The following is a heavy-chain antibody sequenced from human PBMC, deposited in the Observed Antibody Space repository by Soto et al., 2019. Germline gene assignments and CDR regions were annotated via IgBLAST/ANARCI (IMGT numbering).Heavy chain of an antibody. CDR2: TYYRAKWYN. D-gene: IGHD2-21*01. Sequence: SQTLSLTCAISGDSVSSNRAAWNWVRQSPSRGLGWLGRTYYRAKWYNDYAVSVKSRITINPDTSKNQFYLQLNSVTPEDTAVYYCARENAGATPYSFDYWGQGTLVTVSS. CDR3: ARENAGATPYSFDY. J-gene: IGHJ4*02. CDR1: GDSVSSNRAA. V-gene: IGHV6-1*01.